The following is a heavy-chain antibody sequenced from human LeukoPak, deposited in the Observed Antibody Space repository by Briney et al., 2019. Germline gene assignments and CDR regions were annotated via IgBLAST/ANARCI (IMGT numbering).Heavy chain of an antibody. V-gene: IGHV4-39*01. CDR2: IYYSGST. J-gene: IGHJ4*02. D-gene: IGHD3-22*01. CDR3: ASVSSYYDSSGGDY. Sequence: TSETLSLTCTVSGGSISSSSYYWGWIRQPPGKGLEWIGSIYYSGSTYYNPSLKSRVTISVDTSKNQFSLKLSSVTAADTAVYYCASVSSYYDSSGGDYWGQGTLVTVSS. CDR1: GGSISSSSYY.